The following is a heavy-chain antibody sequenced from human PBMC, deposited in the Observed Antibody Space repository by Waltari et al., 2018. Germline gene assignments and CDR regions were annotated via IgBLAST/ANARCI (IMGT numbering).Heavy chain of an antibody. CDR1: GFSLSTNGEG. D-gene: IGHD3-22*01. J-gene: IGHJ4*02. CDR3: AHIFSSSAAYFDY. CDR2: IYWTDGK. Sequence: QITLKESGPTLVKPTQTLTLTCSFSGFSLSTNGEGVGWIRQPPGKASEWLGLIYWTDGKAYNPSLESRLTFTKDTSKNQVVLKMTNMDAVDTATYYCAHIFSSSAAYFDYWGQGTLVTVS. V-gene: IGHV2-5*01.